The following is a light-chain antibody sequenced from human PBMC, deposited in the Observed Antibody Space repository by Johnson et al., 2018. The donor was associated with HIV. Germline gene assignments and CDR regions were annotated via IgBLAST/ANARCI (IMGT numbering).Light chain of an antibody. Sequence: PPSVSAAPGQKVTISCSGSSSNIGNSYVSWYQQLPGTAPKLLIYDNNKRPSGIPDRFSGSKSGTSATLGITGLQTGDEADYYCGTWGGVFGTGTKVTVL. J-gene: IGLJ1*01. CDR1: SSNIGNSY. CDR3: GTWGGV. CDR2: DNN. V-gene: IGLV1-51*01.